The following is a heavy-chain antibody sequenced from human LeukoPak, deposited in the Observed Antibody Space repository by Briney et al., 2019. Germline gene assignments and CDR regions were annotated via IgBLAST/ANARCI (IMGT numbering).Heavy chain of an antibody. CDR3: ARYFYDSSGFDY. CDR2: IYYSGST. D-gene: IGHD3-22*01. J-gene: IGHJ4*02. Sequence: SETLSLTCTVSGGSISNYYWSWIRQPPEKGLEWIGYIYYSGSTNYNPSLRSRVTISVDTSKNQFSLKLISVTAADTAVYYCARYFYDSSGFDYWGQGTLVTVSS. CDR1: GGSISNYY. V-gene: IGHV4-59*01.